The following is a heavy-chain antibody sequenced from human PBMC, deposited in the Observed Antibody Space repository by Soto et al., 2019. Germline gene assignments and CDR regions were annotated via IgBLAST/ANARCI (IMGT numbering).Heavy chain of an antibody. V-gene: IGHV4-30-2*03. Sequence: PSETLSLTCAVSGGSISSGGYSWSWIRQPPGKGLEWIGSIYYSGSTYYNPSLKSRVTISVDTSKNQFSLKLSSVTAADTAVYYCARLKVSGQQLVFYYYYGMDVWGQGTTVTVSS. CDR2: IYYSGST. CDR1: GGSISSGGYS. CDR3: ARLKVSGQQLVFYYYYGMDV. J-gene: IGHJ6*02. D-gene: IGHD6-13*01.